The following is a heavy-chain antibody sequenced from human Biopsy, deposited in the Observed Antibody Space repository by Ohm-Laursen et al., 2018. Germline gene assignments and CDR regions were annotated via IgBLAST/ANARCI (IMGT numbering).Heavy chain of an antibody. CDR2: IYYSGST. CDR3: ARGSSYGYDFDY. V-gene: IGHV4-59*01. D-gene: IGHD5-18*01. J-gene: IGHJ4*02. Sequence: GTLSLTCIVSGDSINSYYWNWIRQPPGKRLEWIGNIYYSGSTNFNPSLKSRVTISVDTSKNQFSLKLSSVTAADTAVYFCARGSSYGYDFDYWGQGTLVAVSS. CDR1: GDSINSYY.